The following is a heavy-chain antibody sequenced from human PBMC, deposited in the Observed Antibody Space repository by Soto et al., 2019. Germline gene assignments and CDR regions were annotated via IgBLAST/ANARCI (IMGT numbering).Heavy chain of an antibody. CDR1: GFTFSSYA. D-gene: IGHD3-9*01. Sequence: VGSLRPSCAASGFTFSSYAMHWVRQAPGKGLEWVAVISYDGSNKYYADSVKGRFTISRDNSKNTLYLQMNSLRAEDTAVYYCARAECSSPDCLTAYYSYGLDVWGQGSTVTVSS. J-gene: IGHJ6*02. V-gene: IGHV3-30-3*01. CDR3: ARAECSSPDCLTAYYSYGLDV. CDR2: ISYDGSNK.